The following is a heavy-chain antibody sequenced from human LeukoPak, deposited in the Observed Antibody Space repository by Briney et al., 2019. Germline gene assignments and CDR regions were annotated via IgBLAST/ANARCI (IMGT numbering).Heavy chain of an antibody. Sequence: GGSLRLSCAASGFSFSSYWMTWVRQAPGKGLEWVANIKQDGSLKFYVDSVKGRFTISRDNSKNTLYLQMNSLRAEDTAVYYCARARSSYGYGDAFDIWGQGTMVTVSS. CDR3: ARARSSYGYGDAFDI. D-gene: IGHD5-18*01. CDR1: GFSFSSYW. J-gene: IGHJ3*02. CDR2: IKQDGSLK. V-gene: IGHV3-7*01.